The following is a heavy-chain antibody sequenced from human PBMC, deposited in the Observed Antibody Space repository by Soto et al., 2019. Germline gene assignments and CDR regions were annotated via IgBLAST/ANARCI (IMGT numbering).Heavy chain of an antibody. CDR1: GFTFNSYW. Sequence: EVQLVESGGGLVQPGGSLRLSCAASGFTFNSYWMHWVRQAPGKGLVWVPRIKTDGSSTSYADSVKGRFTISRENAKKTLYLQMNSLRDEDTAVYYCARTGDNSVYYFDYWGQGTLVTVSS. J-gene: IGHJ4*02. D-gene: IGHD1-20*01. CDR3: ARTGDNSVYYFDY. CDR2: IKTDGSST. V-gene: IGHV3-74*01.